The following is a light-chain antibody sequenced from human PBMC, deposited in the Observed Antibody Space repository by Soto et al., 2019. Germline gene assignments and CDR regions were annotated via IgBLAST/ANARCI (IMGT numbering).Light chain of an antibody. Sequence: QSVLTQPPSVSGAPGQRVTISCTGSSSNIGAGYDVHWYQQLPGTAPKLLIYVNNNRPSGVPDRFSGSKSGTSASLAITGLQAEDEADYYCQSYDSNLSGYVVFGGGTKLTVL. V-gene: IGLV1-40*01. CDR2: VNN. CDR1: SSNIGAGYD. J-gene: IGLJ2*01. CDR3: QSYDSNLSGYVV.